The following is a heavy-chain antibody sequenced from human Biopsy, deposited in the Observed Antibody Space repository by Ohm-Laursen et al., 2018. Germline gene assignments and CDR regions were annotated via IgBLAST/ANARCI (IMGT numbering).Heavy chain of an antibody. CDR2: ISSSSDNI. V-gene: IGHV3-21*01. CDR1: GFTHSSYS. J-gene: IGHJ6*02. Sequence: SLRLSCTASGFTHSSYSMNWVRQTPGKGLEWVSTISSSSDNIYYVDSVKGRFTISRDNAKNSLYLQMNSLRAEDTAVYYCARSRGSSGIATIYYYGMDVWGQGTTVTVSS. D-gene: IGHD1-26*01. CDR3: ARSRGSSGIATIYYYGMDV.